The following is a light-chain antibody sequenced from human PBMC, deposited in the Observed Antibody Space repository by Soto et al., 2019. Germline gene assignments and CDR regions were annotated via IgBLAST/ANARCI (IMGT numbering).Light chain of an antibody. J-gene: IGLJ1*01. CDR2: EVS. Sequence: QSVLTQPASVSGSLGQSITISCTGTSSDVGSYNLVSWYQQHPGKAPKLMIYEVSKRPSGVSNRFSGSKSGNTASLTISGLQAEDEADYYCCSYAGSSTVYVFGTGTKLTVL. CDR3: CSYAGSSTVYV. V-gene: IGLV2-23*02. CDR1: SSDVGSYNL.